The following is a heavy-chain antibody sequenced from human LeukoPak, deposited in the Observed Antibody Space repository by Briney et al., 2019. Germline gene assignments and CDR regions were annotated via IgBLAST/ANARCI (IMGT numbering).Heavy chain of an antibody. J-gene: IGHJ4*02. CDR3: ARAYPKGSYGLVDY. V-gene: IGHV1-2*02. D-gene: IGHD5-18*01. Sequence: VASVKVSCKASEYTFTGYYMHWVRQAPGQGLEWMGWINPNSGGTNYAQKFQGRVTMTRDTSISTAYMELSRLRSDDTAVYYCARAYPKGSYGLVDYWGQGTLVTVSS. CDR1: EYTFTGYY. CDR2: INPNSGGT.